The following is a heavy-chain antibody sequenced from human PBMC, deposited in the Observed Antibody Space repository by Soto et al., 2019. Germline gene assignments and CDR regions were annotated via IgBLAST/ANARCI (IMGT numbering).Heavy chain of an antibody. J-gene: IGHJ4*02. CDR3: ARREIQGPIDY. CDR2: IYYSGTT. D-gene: IGHD1-26*01. Sequence: QVQLQESGPGLVKPSDTLSLTCAVSGYSISSSNWWAWFRRPPGKGLEGIGYIYYSGTTYYNPSLKSRVTMSVDTSKNQFSLKLTSVTAVDTAVYYCARREIQGPIDYWGQGTLVTVSS. V-gene: IGHV4-28*01. CDR1: GYSISSSNW.